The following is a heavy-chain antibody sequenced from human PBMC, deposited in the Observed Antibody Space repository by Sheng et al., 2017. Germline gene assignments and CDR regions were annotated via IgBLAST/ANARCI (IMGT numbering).Heavy chain of an antibody. CDR3: ARDPRWASGGYGDF. CDR2: ISLYNGDT. J-gene: IGHJ4*02. V-gene: IGHV1-18*01. D-gene: IGHD2-15*01. CDR1: GYTFTSYS. Sequence: VQLVQSGAEVKKPGASVKVSCKAAGYTFTSYSIIWVRQAPGQGLEWMGWISLYNGDTKYAQNVQGRVTLTTDTSTNTVYMELRSLRSDDTAVYYCARDPRWASGGYGDFWGQGTLVTVSS.